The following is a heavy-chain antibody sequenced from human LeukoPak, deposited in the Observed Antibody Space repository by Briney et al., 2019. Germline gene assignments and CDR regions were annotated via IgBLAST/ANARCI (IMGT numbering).Heavy chain of an antibody. J-gene: IGHJ4*02. D-gene: IGHD5-24*01. CDR3: ARDGEMATNPYYFDY. CDR2: ISSSSSAI. V-gene: IGHV3-48*02. CDR1: GFTFSSYG. Sequence: GGSLRLSCAASGFTFSSYGMHWVRQAPGKGPQWVSYISSSSSAICYADSVRGRFTISRDNAKNSPYLQMNSLRDEDTAVYYCARDGEMATNPYYFDYWGQGTLVTVSS.